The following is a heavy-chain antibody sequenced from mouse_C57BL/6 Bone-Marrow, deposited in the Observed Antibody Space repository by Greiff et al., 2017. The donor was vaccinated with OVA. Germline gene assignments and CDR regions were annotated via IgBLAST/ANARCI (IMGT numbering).Heavy chain of an antibody. V-gene: IGHV1-19*01. CDR3: ARRLFYY. CDR2: INPYNGGT. J-gene: IGHJ2*01. Sequence: EVKLVESGPVLVKPGASVKMSCKASGYTFTDYYMNWVKQSHGKSLEWIGVINPYNGGTSYNQKFKGKATLTVDKSSSTAYMELNSLTSEDSAVYYCARRLFYYWGQGTTLTVSS. CDR1: GYTFTDYY.